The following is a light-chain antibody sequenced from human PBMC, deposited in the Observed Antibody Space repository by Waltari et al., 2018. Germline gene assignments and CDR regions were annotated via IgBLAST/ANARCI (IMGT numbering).Light chain of an antibody. J-gene: IGKJ2*01. CDR1: QSISSY. CDR3: QHYNSFSHIYT. V-gene: IGKV1-39*01. CDR2: AAS. Sequence: DIQMTQSPSSLSASVGDRVTITCRASQSISSYLNWYQQKPGKAPKFLISAASSLQSGVPSRFSGSGSGTEFTLTINSLQPDDFATYYCQHYNSFSHIYTFGQGTKLEI.